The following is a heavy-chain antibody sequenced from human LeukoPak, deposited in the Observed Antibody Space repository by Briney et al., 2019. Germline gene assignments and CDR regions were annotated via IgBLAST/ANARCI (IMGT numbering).Heavy chain of an antibody. CDR3: TREVQAAGKTLDY. CDR2: IHSDGSNK. Sequence: PGGSLRLSCAASGFTFSSYAMHWVRQAPGKGLEWVAFIHSDGSNKHYADSVKGRFTISRENSKNTLYLQMNSLRAEDTAVYYCTREVQAAGKTLDYWGQGTLITVSS. J-gene: IGHJ4*02. D-gene: IGHD6-13*01. CDR1: GFTFSSYA. V-gene: IGHV3-30*02.